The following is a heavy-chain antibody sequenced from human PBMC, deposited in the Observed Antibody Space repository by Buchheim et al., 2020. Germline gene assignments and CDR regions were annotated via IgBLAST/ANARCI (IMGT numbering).Heavy chain of an antibody. V-gene: IGHV1-2*04. CDR1: GYTFTGYY. Sequence: QVQLVQSGAEVKNPGASVKVSCKASGYTFTGYYLHWVRQAPGQGLEWMGWINPHSGVTNYAQKFQDWVTMTRDTSISTAYMGLSRLRSDDTAVYYCAMNAYYGSGSYYSSHYYYYYGMDVWGQGT. D-gene: IGHD3-10*01. CDR3: AMNAYYGSGSYYSSHYYYYYGMDV. CDR2: INPHSGVT. J-gene: IGHJ6*02.